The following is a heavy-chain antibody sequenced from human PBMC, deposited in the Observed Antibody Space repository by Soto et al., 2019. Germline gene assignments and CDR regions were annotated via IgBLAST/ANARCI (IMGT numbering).Heavy chain of an antibody. CDR1: GGSISSSSYY. D-gene: IGHD3-3*01. CDR3: ARHPTYYDFWSGPRGVYYYYYMDV. CDR2: IYYSGST. V-gene: IGHV4-39*01. J-gene: IGHJ6*03. Sequence: SETLSLTCTVSGGSISSSSYYWGWIRQPPGKGLEWIGSIYYSGSTYYNPSLKSRVTISVDTSKNQFSLKLSSVTAADTAVYYCARHPTYYDFWSGPRGVYYYYYMDVWGKGTTVTVSS.